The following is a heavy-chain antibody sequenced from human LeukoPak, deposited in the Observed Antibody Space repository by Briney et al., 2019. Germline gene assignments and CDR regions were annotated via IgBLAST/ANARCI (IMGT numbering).Heavy chain of an antibody. Sequence: SVKVSCKASGGTFSSYAISWVQQAPGQGLEWMGRIIPIFGIANYAQKFQGRVTITADKSTSTAYMELSSLRSEDTAVYYCARDLGLGYSSGWYYFDYWGQGTLVTVSS. CDR3: ARDLGLGYSSGWYYFDY. D-gene: IGHD6-19*01. V-gene: IGHV1-69*04. J-gene: IGHJ4*02. CDR1: GGTFSSYA. CDR2: IIPIFGIA.